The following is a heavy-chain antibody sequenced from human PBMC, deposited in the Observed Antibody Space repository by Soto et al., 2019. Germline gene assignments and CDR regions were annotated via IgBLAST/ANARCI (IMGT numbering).Heavy chain of an antibody. J-gene: IGHJ4*02. CDR3: TSVTTIWSN. CDR2: VNPYGTSS. CDR1: GYSSSNYY. Sequence: QVQVAQSGAEVKEPGASVKVSCKASGYSSSNYYTHWVRQAPGQGLEWMGIVNPYGTSSNYAQSFQGRVTLTRETSTNTDYMELSRLTSDDTSVYYCTSVTTIWSNWGQGTLVTVSS. D-gene: IGHD2-21*02. V-gene: IGHV1-46*01.